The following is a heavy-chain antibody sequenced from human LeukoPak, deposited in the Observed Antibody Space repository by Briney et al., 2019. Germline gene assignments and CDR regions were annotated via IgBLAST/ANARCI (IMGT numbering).Heavy chain of an antibody. V-gene: IGHV3-48*01. CDR2: ISSSGTTI. CDR1: GFSFSRYA. CDR3: ARVGYSDFWSGYYWDY. Sequence: GGSLRLSCTVSGFSFSRYAMTWVRQAPGKGLEWISYISSSGTTIYYADSVQGRFIISRDNARNSLYLQMNSLRAEDTAVYYCARVGYSDFWSGYYWDYWGQGTLATVSS. D-gene: IGHD3-3*01. J-gene: IGHJ4*02.